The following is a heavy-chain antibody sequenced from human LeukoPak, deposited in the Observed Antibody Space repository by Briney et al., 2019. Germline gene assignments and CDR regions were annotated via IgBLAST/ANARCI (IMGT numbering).Heavy chain of an antibody. D-gene: IGHD3-22*01. CDR3: ARVLTPSGYYGYYYYYMDV. Sequence: ASVKVSCKASGYTFTSYYMHLVRQAPGQGLEWMGIINPSGGSTSYAQKFQGRVTITADESTSTAYMELSSLRSEDTAVYYCARVLTPSGYYGYYYYYMDVWGKGTTVTVSS. V-gene: IGHV1-46*01. CDR2: INPSGGST. CDR1: GYTFTSYY. J-gene: IGHJ6*03.